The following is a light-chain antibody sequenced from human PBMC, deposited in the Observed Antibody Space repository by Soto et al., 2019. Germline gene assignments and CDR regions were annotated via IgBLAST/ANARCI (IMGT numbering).Light chain of an antibody. Sequence: DIQMTPSPSSLSASVGDRVTITFRASQRISYNLNWYQQKPGKAPKLLIYAASTLQSGVPSRFSGSGSGTDFTLTISSLQPEDFATYYCQQSYITPWTFGQGTKVDI. V-gene: IGKV1-39*01. CDR2: AAS. J-gene: IGKJ1*01. CDR3: QQSYITPWT. CDR1: QRISYN.